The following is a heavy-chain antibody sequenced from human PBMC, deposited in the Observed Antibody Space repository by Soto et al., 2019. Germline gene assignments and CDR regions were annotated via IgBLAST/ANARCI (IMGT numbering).Heavy chain of an antibody. V-gene: IGHV3-21*01. CDR3: ARDQSGLYCSSTSCYTLFDI. CDR2: ISSSSSYI. Sequence: PGGSLRLSCAASGFTFSSNYMSWVRQAPGKGLECVSSISSSSSYIYYADSVKGRFTISRDNAKNSLYLQMNSLRAEDTAVYYCARDQSGLYCSSTSCYTLFDIWGQGTMVTVSS. D-gene: IGHD2-2*02. J-gene: IGHJ3*02. CDR1: GFTFSSNY.